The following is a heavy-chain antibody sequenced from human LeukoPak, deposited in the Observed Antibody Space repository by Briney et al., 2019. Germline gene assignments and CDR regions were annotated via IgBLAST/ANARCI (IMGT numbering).Heavy chain of an antibody. CDR3: ARERRAYCGGDCPGPFDI. J-gene: IGHJ3*02. D-gene: IGHD2-21*01. CDR1: GFTVSSNY. CDR2: IYSGGST. V-gene: IGHV3-53*01. Sequence: QAGGSLRLSCAASGFTVSSNYMSWVRQAPGKGLEWVSVIYSGGSTYYADSVKGRFTISRDNSKNTLYLQMNSLRAEDTAVYYCARERRAYCGGDCPGPFDIWGQGTMVTVSS.